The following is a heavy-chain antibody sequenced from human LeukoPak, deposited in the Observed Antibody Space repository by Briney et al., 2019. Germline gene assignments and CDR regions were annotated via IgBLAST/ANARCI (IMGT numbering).Heavy chain of an antibody. V-gene: IGHV3-74*01. Sequence: PGGSLRLSCAASGFTFSSYWMHWVRQAPGKGLVWFSRINSDGSSTGYADSVKGRFTISRDNAKNTLYLQMNSLRAEDTAVYYCARSPPGGIAVAGPYYYGMDVWGQGTTVTVSS. J-gene: IGHJ6*02. CDR2: INSDGSST. CDR3: ARSPPGGIAVAGPYYYGMDV. D-gene: IGHD6-19*01. CDR1: GFTFSSYW.